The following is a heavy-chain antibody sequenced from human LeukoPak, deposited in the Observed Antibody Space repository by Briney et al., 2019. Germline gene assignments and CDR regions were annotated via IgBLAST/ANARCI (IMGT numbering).Heavy chain of an antibody. J-gene: IGHJ6*03. CDR2: ISNIGST. D-gene: IGHD6-19*01. CDR1: GGSINTNY. CDR3: ARAVTGRDRLAYFYYLDV. V-gene: IGHV4-59*01. Sequence: SETLSLTCAVSGGSINTNYWNWIRQSPGKGLEWIGDISNIGSTHYNPSLKSRVTISRDTSKNQFSLTLRFVPAADTAVYYCARAVTGRDRLAYFYYLDVWGKGTRVTVSS.